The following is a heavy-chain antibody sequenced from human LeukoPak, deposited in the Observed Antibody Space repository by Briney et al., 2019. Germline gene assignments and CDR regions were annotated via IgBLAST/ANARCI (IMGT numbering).Heavy chain of an antibody. CDR1: GFTLSSYG. V-gene: IGHV3-30*18. Sequence: PGRSLRPACAASGFTLSSYGMHWVSQAPGKGLEWEAVISYDGSNKYYADSVKGRFTISRDNSKNTLYLQMNSLRAEDTAVYYCAKELRGYSYGLRNNWFDPWGQGTLVTVSS. J-gene: IGHJ5*02. CDR2: ISYDGSNK. D-gene: IGHD5-18*01. CDR3: AKELRGYSYGLRNNWFDP.